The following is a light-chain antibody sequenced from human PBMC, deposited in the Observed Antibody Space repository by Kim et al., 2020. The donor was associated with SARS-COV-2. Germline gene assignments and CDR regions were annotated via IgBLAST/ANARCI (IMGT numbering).Light chain of an antibody. CDR1: QSVSSSY. V-gene: IGKV3-20*01. Sequence: SPGERATPSCRASQSVSSSYLAWYQQKPGQAPRLFIYDASSRATGIPDRFSGSGSGTDFTLTIGRLEPEDFAVYYCHQYGSSPWTFGQGTKVDIK. J-gene: IGKJ1*01. CDR2: DAS. CDR3: HQYGSSPWT.